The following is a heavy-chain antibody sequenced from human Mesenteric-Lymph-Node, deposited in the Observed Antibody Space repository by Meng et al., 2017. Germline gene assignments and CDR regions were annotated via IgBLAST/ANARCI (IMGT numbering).Heavy chain of an antibody. CDR2: INAGNDNT. CDR3: ARCIAVAGNWFDP. CDR1: GYTFTTYA. J-gene: IGHJ5*02. Sequence: QVHLVQSGAEVKNPGASVKVSGKASGYTFTTYAIHWVRQAPGQRLEWMGWINAGNDNTRYSQKFQGRVSITRDTSASTAYMELSSLRSEDTAVYYCARCIAVAGNWFDPWGQGTLVTVSS. V-gene: IGHV1-3*01. D-gene: IGHD6-19*01.